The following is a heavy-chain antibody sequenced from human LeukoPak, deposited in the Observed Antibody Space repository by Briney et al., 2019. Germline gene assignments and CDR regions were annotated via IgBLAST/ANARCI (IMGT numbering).Heavy chain of an antibody. D-gene: IGHD6-19*01. J-gene: IGHJ4*02. CDR1: RYSFTSYT. Sequence: ASVKVSCKASRYSFTSYTMHWVRQAPGQRLEWMGWINAGNGNTKYSQNFQGRVTVTRDTSASTAYMELSSLRSEDTAVYYCARDARLALAGSFSGFDYWGQGTLVTVSS. CDR3: ARDARLALAGSFSGFDY. V-gene: IGHV1-3*01. CDR2: INAGNGNT.